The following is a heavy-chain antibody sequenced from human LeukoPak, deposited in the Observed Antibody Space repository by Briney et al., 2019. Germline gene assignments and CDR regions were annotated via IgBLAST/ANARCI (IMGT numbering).Heavy chain of an antibody. D-gene: IGHD3-9*01. CDR3: AKSWRYYDILTGWHPADAFDI. J-gene: IGHJ3*02. CDR2: ISRTTRYI. V-gene: IGHV3-21*04. Sequence: GGSLRLSCAASGFTFSDYFMNWVRQAPGKGLEWVSSISRTTRYIYYADSVKGRFTISRDNAKNSLYLQMNSLRAEDTALYYCAKSWRYYDILTGWHPADAFDIWGQGTMVTVSS. CDR1: GFTFSDYF.